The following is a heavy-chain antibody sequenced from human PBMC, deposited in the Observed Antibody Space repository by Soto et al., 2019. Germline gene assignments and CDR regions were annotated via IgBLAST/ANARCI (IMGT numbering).Heavy chain of an antibody. CDR3: ATIVGANDY. CDR2: IYSSGSA. D-gene: IGHD1-26*01. CDR1: RASIYTYS. Sequence: SETRSITGTLSRASIYTYSWTWIRQPAGKGLQWIGHIYSSGSANYSPSLKSRVSMSVDSSKNQISLKLSSVTAADTAVYYCATIVGANDYWGQGTLVTVSS. V-gene: IGHV4-4*07. J-gene: IGHJ4*02.